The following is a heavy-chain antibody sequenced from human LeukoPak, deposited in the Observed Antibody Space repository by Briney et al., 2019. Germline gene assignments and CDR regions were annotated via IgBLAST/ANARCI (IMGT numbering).Heavy chain of an antibody. V-gene: IGHV3-30*02. D-gene: IGHD1-26*01. CDR1: GFTFSSYG. CDR3: AREPTGSYWYYYYYMDV. J-gene: IGHJ6*03. Sequence: GGSLRLSCAASGFTFSSYGMHWVRQAPGKGLEWVAFIRYDGSNKYYADSVKGRFTISRDNSKNTLYLQMNSLRAEDTAVYYCAREPTGSYWYYYYYMDVWGKGTTVTVSS. CDR2: IRYDGSNK.